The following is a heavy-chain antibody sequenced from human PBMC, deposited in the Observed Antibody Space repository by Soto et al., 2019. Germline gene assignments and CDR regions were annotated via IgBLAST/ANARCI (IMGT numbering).Heavy chain of an antibody. CDR1: GDSVSGGDSY. V-gene: IGHV4-30-4*01. D-gene: IGHD3-22*01. Sequence: QVQLQESGPGLVKPSQTLSLTCTVSGDSVSGGDSYWSWIRQPPGRALEWIGYTSFSGYTSYTPSLKSRVTISVDMSKSQFTLRLTSVTAAGTAIYYGVRGGNPYHYATSGPGTFDKWGQGTLVSVSS. CDR2: TSFSGYT. J-gene: IGHJ4*02. CDR3: VRGGNPYHYATSGPGTFDK.